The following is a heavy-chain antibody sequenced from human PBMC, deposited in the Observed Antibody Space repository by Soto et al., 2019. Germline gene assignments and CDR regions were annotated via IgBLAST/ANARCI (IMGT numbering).Heavy chain of an antibody. CDR3: ASNYPYSSDWGAYYYYGMDV. Sequence: GGSLRLSCAASGFTFSNAWMNWVRQAPGKGLEWVGRIKSKTDGGTTDYAAPVKGRFTISRDDSKNTLYLQMNSLKTEDTAVYYAASNYPYSSDWGAYYYYGMDVWGQGTTVTVSS. CDR1: GFTFSNAW. V-gene: IGHV3-15*07. D-gene: IGHD6-19*01. J-gene: IGHJ6*02. CDR2: IKSKTDGGTT.